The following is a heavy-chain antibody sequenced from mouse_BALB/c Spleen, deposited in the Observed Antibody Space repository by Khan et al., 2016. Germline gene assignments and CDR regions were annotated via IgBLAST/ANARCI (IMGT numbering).Heavy chain of an antibody. CDR2: ISYSGST. V-gene: IGHV3-2*02. D-gene: IGHD2-14*01. Sequence: EVQLQESGPGLVKPSQSLSLTCTVTGYSITSDYAWNWIRQFPGNKLEWMGYISYSGSTSYNPSLKSRNSITRDTSTNQFFLQLKSVTTEYTATYYCARNGNRYERTWFAYWGQGTLITVSA. J-gene: IGHJ3*01. CDR1: GYSITSDYA. CDR3: ARNGNRYERTWFAY.